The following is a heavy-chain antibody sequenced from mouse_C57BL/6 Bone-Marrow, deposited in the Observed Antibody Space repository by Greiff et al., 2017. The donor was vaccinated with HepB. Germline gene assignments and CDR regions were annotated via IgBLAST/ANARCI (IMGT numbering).Heavy chain of an antibody. D-gene: IGHD2-3*01. CDR3: ARAPSYDYWYFDV. J-gene: IGHJ1*03. CDR2: ISDGGSYT. V-gene: IGHV5-4*03. CDR1: GFTFSSYA. Sequence: EVKLMESGGGLVKPGGSLKLSCAASGFTFSSYAMSWVRQTPEKRLEWVATISDGGSYTYYPDNVKGRFTISRDNAKNNLYLQMSHLKSEDTAMYYCARAPSYDYWYFDVWGTGTTVTVSS.